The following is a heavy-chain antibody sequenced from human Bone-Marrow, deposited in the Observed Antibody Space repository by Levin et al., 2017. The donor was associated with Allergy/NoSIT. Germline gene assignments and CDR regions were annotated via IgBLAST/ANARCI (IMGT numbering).Heavy chain of an antibody. CDR1: GFTVNRSY. D-gene: IGHD3-9*01. CDR3: TRDSIDGETRRNYYYYMDV. CDR2: IYSGGDR. Sequence: GGSLRLSCAASGFTVNRSYMSWVRQAPGKGLEWVSLIYSGGDRYYADSVKGRFTISRDNSKNSLYLQMHALRAEDTAVYYCTRDSIDGETRRNYYYYMDVWGIGTTVTVSS. V-gene: IGHV3-53*01. J-gene: IGHJ6*03.